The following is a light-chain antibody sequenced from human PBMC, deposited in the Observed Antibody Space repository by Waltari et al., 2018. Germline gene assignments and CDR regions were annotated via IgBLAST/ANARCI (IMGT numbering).Light chain of an antibody. V-gene: IGLV3-27*01. J-gene: IGLJ2*01. CDR3: HAAADNNWF. CDR2: KDT. CDR1: VLAEQY. Sequence: YDLTQPLSVSVSPGQTATITCSGDVLAEQYVRWFQQKPGPAPTLILYKDTERPSGIPEPVSGSSSGSTVTLTIRGALLEDEADYHCHAAADNNWFFGGGTKLTVL.